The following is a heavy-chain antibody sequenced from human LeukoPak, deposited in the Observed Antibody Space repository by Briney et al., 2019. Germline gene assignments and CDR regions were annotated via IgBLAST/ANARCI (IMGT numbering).Heavy chain of an antibody. CDR1: GGTFSSYA. Sequence: SVKVSCKASGGTFSSYAISWVRQAPGQGLEWMGGIIPIFGTANYAQKFQGRVTITADESTSTAYMELSSLRSEDTAVYYCARELGITMVRGVIIISDYYYYGMDVWGQGTTVTVSS. CDR2: IIPIFGTA. D-gene: IGHD3-10*01. CDR3: ARELGITMVRGVIIISDYYYYGMDV. J-gene: IGHJ6*02. V-gene: IGHV1-69*13.